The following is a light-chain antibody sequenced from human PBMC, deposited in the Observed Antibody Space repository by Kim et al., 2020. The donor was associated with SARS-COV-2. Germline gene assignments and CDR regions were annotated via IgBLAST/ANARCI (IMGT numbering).Light chain of an antibody. J-gene: IGLJ2*01. V-gene: IGLV2-11*01. Sequence: GLPVTTSCTGTSSDVGGYNSVSWFQQHPGKAPKLMIYDVSRRPSGVPDRFSGSKSGNTASLTISGLQAEDEADYYCCSYAGSYTLVFGGGTQLTVL. CDR3: CSYAGSYTLV. CDR2: DVS. CDR1: SSDVGGYNS.